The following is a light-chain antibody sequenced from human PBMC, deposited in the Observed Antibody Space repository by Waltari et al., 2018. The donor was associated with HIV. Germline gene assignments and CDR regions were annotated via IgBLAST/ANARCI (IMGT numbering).Light chain of an antibody. CDR3: AAWDDSLNGM. V-gene: IGLV1-44*01. CDR2: NND. Sequence: QSVLTQPPSVSGTPGQNVTIPCSGSSSNIGSNIVNWYQQLPGAAPKLLIYNNDHRPSGVPDRFSGSKSGTSASLAISGLQSADEADYYCAAWDDSLNGMFGGGTRLTVL. J-gene: IGLJ3*02. CDR1: SSNIGSNI.